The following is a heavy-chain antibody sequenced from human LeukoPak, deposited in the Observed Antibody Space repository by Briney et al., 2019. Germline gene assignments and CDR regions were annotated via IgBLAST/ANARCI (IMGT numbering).Heavy chain of an antibody. CDR3: ARDPAGAGIYYDY. J-gene: IGHJ4*02. CDR1: GFTFSSYS. CDR2: ISIGGGTI. V-gene: IGHV3-48*01. Sequence: PGGSLRLSCVASGFTFSSYSMNWVRQAPGKGLECISYISIGGGTIHYADSVKGRFTISRDNAKNSLYLQMKRLRAEDTAVYYCARDPAGAGIYYDYWGQGTLVTVSS. D-gene: IGHD6-19*01.